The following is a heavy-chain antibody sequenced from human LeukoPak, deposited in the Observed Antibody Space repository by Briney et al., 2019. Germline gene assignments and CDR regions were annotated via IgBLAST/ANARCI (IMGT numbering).Heavy chain of an antibody. D-gene: IGHD7-27*01. J-gene: IGHJ4*02. V-gene: IGHV4-34*01. CDR3: ARDELTGSTVDY. CDR2: INHSGST. Sequence: PSETLSLTCAVYGGSFSGYYWSWIRQPPGKGLEWIGEINHSGSTNYNPSLKSRVTISVDTSKNQFSLKLSSVTAADTAVYYCARDELTGSTVDYWGQGTLVTVSS. CDR1: GGSFSGYY.